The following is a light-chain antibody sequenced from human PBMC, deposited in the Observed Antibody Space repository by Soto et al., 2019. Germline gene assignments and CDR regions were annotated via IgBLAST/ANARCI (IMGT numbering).Light chain of an antibody. CDR1: SSDVGGYNL. CDR2: DVS. V-gene: IGLV2-14*01. CDR3: CSYRTSNTRQIV. J-gene: IGLJ1*01. Sequence: QSVLTQPASVSGSPGQSITISCTGTSSDVGGYNLISWHQQHPGKAPKLMIYDVSNRPSGVSNRLSGSKSGNTASLSISGLQPEDEADYYCCSYRTSNTRQIVCGTGTKVT.